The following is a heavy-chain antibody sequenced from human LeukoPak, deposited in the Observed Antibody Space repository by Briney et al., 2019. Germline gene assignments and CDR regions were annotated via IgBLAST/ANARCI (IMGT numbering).Heavy chain of an antibody. CDR1: GGSISSNSYY. D-gene: IGHD4-17*01. V-gene: IGHV4-39*07. J-gene: IGHJ6*03. Sequence: SETLSLTCTVSGGSISSNSYYWGWIRQPPGKGLEWVGTVYYTGSTYYNPSLKSRVTISVDTSKKQFSLKLSSVTAADTAVYYCARATVTRDMDVWGKGTTVTISS. CDR2: VYYTGST. CDR3: ARATVTRDMDV.